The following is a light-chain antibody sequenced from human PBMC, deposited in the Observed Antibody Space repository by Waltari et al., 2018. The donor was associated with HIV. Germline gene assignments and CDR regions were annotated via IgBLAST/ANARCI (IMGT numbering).Light chain of an antibody. V-gene: IGLV1-44*01. CDR3: AAWDDSLNGHYV. J-gene: IGLJ1*01. CDR1: SSNIGSNT. CDR2: SNN. Sequence: QSVLTQPPSASGTPGQRVTISCSGSSSNIGSNTVNWYQQLPGTAPKLLIYSNNPRASGVPDRVAGSKSGTSASLAISGLQSEDEADYYCAAWDDSLNGHYVFGTGTKVTVL.